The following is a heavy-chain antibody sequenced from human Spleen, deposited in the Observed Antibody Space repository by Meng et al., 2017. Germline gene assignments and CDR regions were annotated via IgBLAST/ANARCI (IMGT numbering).Heavy chain of an antibody. CDR3: ARDEDISAAGKLFGDY. CDR2: INPKSGDT. J-gene: IGHJ4*02. V-gene: IGHV1-2*06. CDR1: GYTFPDYW. D-gene: IGHD6-13*01. Sequence: QGRVVQSGAEGKKLGASGKVSCKASGYTFPDYWLHWVRRAPGQGLEWMGRINPKSGDTHYAQRFQGRVTMTGDTSISTAYMELSGLRSDDTAMYYCARDEDISAAGKLFGDYWGQGTLVTVSS.